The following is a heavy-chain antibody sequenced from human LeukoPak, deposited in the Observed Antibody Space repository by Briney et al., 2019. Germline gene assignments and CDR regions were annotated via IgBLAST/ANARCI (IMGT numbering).Heavy chain of an antibody. CDR3: VRHDGRGGATMGAFDS. V-gene: IGHV4-39*01. J-gene: IGHJ5*01. D-gene: IGHD4/OR15-4a*01. CDR2: VYYGRTT. Sequence: SETLSLTCAVYGGSFSGYHWGWIRQSPGKGLEWIGTVYYGRTTYYNPSLDGRVTISLDTSANHFSLQLNSVTAADTAVYYCVRHDGRGGATMGAFDSWGQGSLVTVSS. CDR1: GGSFSGYH.